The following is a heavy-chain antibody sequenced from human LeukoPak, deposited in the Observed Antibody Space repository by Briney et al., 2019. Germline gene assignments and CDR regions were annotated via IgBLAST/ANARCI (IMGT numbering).Heavy chain of an antibody. D-gene: IGHD5-24*01. J-gene: IGHJ4*02. CDR3: ARASRDGYNQNFDH. Sequence: PGESLKISCKGLGYSFSSYWNAWVRQRPGKVLEWMGIIYPGGSETRYDPSFQGQVTISADMSTSTAYLQWSSLRASDTAMYYCARASRDGYNQNFDHWGQGTLVTVSS. CDR1: GYSFSSYW. V-gene: IGHV5-51*01. CDR2: IYPGGSET.